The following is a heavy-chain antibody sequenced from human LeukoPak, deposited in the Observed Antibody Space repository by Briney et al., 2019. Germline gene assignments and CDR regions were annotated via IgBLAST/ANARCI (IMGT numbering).Heavy chain of an antibody. D-gene: IGHD6-6*01. J-gene: IGHJ4*02. CDR2: INHSGST. CDR1: GGSFSGYY. CDR3: ARSAGAARRPSCFDY. V-gene: IGHV4-34*01. Sequence: SETLSLTCAVYGGSFSGYYWSWIREPPGKGLEGIGGINHSGSTNYTPSLKSRVTISVDTSKNQFSLKLSSVTAADTAAYYCARSAGAARRPSCFDYWGQGTLVTVSS.